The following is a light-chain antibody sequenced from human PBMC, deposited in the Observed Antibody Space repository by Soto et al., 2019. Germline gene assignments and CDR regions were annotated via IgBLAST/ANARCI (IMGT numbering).Light chain of an antibody. CDR3: ASYTTSSTYV. CDR2: DVS. Sequence: QSLLTQPASVSGSPGQSIASSCTGTSSDVGAFNYVSWYQQHPGKAPKFMIFDVSSRPSGVSDRFSGSKSGNTASLTISGLQTEDEADYYCASYTTSSTYVFGTGTKDTVL. V-gene: IGLV2-14*03. J-gene: IGLJ1*01. CDR1: SSDVGAFNY.